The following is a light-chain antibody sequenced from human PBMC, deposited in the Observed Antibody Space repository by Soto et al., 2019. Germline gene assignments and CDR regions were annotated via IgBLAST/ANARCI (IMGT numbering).Light chain of an antibody. J-gene: IGKJ4*01. Sequence: RMKQSPSTLSGTVGDRVTITCRASQTISSWLAWYQHKPGKAPKLLIYKASTLKSGVPSRFSGSGSGTEFTLTISSLLSEDFAVYYCHQYYKWPLTFGGGTKVDIK. CDR1: QTISSW. CDR2: KAS. V-gene: IGKV1-5*03. CDR3: HQYYKWPLT.